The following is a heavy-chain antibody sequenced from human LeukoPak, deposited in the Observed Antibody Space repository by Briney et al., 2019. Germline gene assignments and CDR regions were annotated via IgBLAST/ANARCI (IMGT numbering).Heavy chain of an antibody. D-gene: IGHD1-1*01. V-gene: IGHV4-4*08. CDR2: IYGSGDT. Sequence: SETLSLTCTVSGASISSWYWSWIRQPPGKGLEWIGYIYGSGDTNYNPSLKSRVTISVDTSKNQFSLKLSSVTAADTAVYYCARDGSGTYWYFDLWGRGTLVTVSS. CDR1: GASISSWY. J-gene: IGHJ2*01. CDR3: ARDGSGTYWYFDL.